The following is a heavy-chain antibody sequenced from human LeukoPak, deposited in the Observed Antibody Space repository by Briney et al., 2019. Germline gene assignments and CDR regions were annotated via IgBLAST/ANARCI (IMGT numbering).Heavy chain of an antibody. CDR3: ARNLWSGRSLDFDP. CDR2: IRSKAYGETT. D-gene: IGHD3-3*01. V-gene: IGHV3-49*04. CDR1: GFIFGDYA. Sequence: GGSLRLSCSTSGFIFGDYAMSWVRQAPVKGLEWLAFIRSKAYGETTEYAASVKGRFTISRDDSKNIAYLQMNSLQIEDTAIYYCARNLWSGRSLDFDPWGQGTQVTVSS. J-gene: IGHJ5*02.